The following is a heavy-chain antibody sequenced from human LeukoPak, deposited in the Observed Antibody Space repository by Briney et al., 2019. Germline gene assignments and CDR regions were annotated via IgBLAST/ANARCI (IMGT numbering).Heavy chain of an antibody. Sequence: AGGSLRLSCAASGFTFSSYSMNWVRQAPGKGLEWVSSISSSSSYMYYADSVKGRFTISRDNAKNSLYLQMNSLRAEDTAVYYCARDQEGPAAILEDAFDIWGQGTMVTVSS. D-gene: IGHD2-2*02. V-gene: IGHV3-21*01. CDR3: ARDQEGPAAILEDAFDI. J-gene: IGHJ3*02. CDR2: ISSSSSYM. CDR1: GFTFSSYS.